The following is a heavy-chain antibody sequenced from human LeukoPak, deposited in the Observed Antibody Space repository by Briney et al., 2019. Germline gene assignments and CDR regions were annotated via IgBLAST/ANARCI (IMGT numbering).Heavy chain of an antibody. D-gene: IGHD6-19*01. J-gene: IGHJ3*02. V-gene: IGHV4-34*01. CDR2: INHSGNT. CDR3: ATGGAVTGPDAFDI. Sequence: PPETLSLTCGVYGGSFSGHYWSWIRQPPGKGLEWIGEINHSGNTNYSPSLKSRVTMSLDTSKNQFSLKLSSVTAADTAVYYCATGGAVTGPDAFDIWGQGTMVTVSS. CDR1: GGSFSGHY.